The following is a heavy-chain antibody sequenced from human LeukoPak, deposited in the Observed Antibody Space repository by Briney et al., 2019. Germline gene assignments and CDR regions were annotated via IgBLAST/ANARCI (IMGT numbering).Heavy chain of an antibody. CDR3: ARGIVGPTGDY. J-gene: IGHJ4*02. CDR2: INSDGGTT. CDR1: GFSFSNYW. Sequence: PGGSLRLSCVVSGFSFSNYWMHWVRQAPGKGLVWVSRINSDGGTTSYAASVKGRFTISRDNAKNTLYLQMNSLRAEDTAVYYSARGIVGPTGDYWGQGTLVTVSS. V-gene: IGHV3-74*01. D-gene: IGHD1-26*01.